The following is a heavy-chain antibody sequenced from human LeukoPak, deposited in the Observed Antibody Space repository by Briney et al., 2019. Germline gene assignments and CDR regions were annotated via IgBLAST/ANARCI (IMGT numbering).Heavy chain of an antibody. J-gene: IGHJ4*02. D-gene: IGHD3-10*01. CDR1: GYTLTELS. V-gene: IGHV1-24*01. Sequence: ASVKVSCKVSGYTLTELSMHWVRQAPGKGLEWMGGFDPEDGETIYAQKFQGRVTMTKDTSTDTAYMELSSLRSEDTAVYYCATFYYALHWGQGTLVTASS. CDR2: FDPEDGET. CDR3: ATFYYALH.